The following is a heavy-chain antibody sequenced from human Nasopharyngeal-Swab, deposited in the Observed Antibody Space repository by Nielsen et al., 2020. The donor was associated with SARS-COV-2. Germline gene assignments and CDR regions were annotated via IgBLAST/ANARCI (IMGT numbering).Heavy chain of an antibody. Sequence: WIRQPPGKGLEWIGYIYYSGSTNYNPSLKSRVTISVDTSKNQFSLKLSSVTAADTAVYYCARDKVTVDSYYGMDVWGQGTTVTVSS. D-gene: IGHD4-23*01. CDR2: IYYSGST. V-gene: IGHV4-59*01. CDR3: ARDKVTVDSYYGMDV. J-gene: IGHJ6*02.